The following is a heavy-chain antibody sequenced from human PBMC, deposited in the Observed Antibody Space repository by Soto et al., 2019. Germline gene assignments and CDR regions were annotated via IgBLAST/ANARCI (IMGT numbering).Heavy chain of an antibody. CDR3: ARLTGYYDSSGYPQPGYFDY. D-gene: IGHD3-22*01. J-gene: IGHJ4*02. Sequence: ASVKVSCKASGYTFTSYYMHCVRQAPGQGLEWMGIINPSGGSTGYAQKFQGRVTMTRDTSTSTVYMELSSLRSEDTAVYYCARLTGYYDSSGYPQPGYFDYWGQGTLVTVSS. CDR2: INPSGGST. V-gene: IGHV1-46*01. CDR1: GYTFTSYY.